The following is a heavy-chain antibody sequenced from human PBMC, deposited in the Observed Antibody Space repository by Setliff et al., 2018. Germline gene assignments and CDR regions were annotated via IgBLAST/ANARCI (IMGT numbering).Heavy chain of an antibody. D-gene: IGHD3-3*01. CDR3: ARGGFFGYNADF. J-gene: IGHJ4*02. CDR1: GVSINSLNW. V-gene: IGHV4-4*02. CDR2: IYHDGPSV. Sequence: PSETLSLTCAVSGVSINSLNWWTWVRQPPGKGLEWIGEIYHDGPSVHYNPSLKSRLTIAVDTSKNEFSLILASVTAADTAVYYCARGGFFGYNADFWGQGALVTVSS.